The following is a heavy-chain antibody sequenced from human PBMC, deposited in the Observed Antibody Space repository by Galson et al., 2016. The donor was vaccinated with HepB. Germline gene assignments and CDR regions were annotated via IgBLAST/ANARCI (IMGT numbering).Heavy chain of an antibody. J-gene: IGHJ5*02. Sequence: SLRLSCSASGFTFSSHRMHWVRQAPGKGLVLVSRISSDGSSTSNADSVKCRFTISRDYTTTTLYLQMNSLRAEDTAVYYCARYLMSPYNWFDPWGQGALVTVSS. V-gene: IGHV3-74*01. CDR2: ISSDGSST. CDR3: ARYLMSPYNWFDP. CDR1: GFTFSSHR.